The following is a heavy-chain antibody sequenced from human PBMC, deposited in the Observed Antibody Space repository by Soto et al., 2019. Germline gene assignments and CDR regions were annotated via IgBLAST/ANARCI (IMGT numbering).Heavy chain of an antibody. J-gene: IGHJ4*01. CDR1: SFTFTHDP. V-gene: IGHV3-23*01. CDR2: ISSSGHT. Sequence: GGSQTLPTPPSSFTFTHDPMISVRRARGKGLEWVAGISSSGHTYYVDSLKVMFTISRDHSKNSLNFQLNSLRAEASSVYYGARDLIYYSNSYFDYWCHGRLVNVS. D-gene: IGHD4-4*01. CDR3: ARDLIYYSNSYFDY.